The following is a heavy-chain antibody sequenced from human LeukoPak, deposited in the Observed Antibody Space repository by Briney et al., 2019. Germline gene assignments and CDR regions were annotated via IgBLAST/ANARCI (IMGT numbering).Heavy chain of an antibody. CDR1: GYTFTYYV. CDR2: INAYNGNT. Sequence: ASVKVSCKTSGYTFTYYVISWVRQAPGQGLEWMGWINAYNGNTNDAQKFQGRVTMTTDTSTSTAYMELRSLRSDDTAVYYCARGENPYDYWGQGTLVYVSS. J-gene: IGHJ4*02. CDR3: ARGENPYDY. D-gene: IGHD1-26*01. V-gene: IGHV1-18*01.